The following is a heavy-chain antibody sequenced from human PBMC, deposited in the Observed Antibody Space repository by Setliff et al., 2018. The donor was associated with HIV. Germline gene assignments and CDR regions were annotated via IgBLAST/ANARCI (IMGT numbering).Heavy chain of an antibody. CDR3: AKDMTGTGAFDY. V-gene: IGHV3-9*01. CDR2: ISWNSGSI. D-gene: IGHD3-10*01. J-gene: IGHJ4*02. CDR1: GFTFDDYA. Sequence: QPGGSLRLSCAASGFTFDDYAMHWVRQAPGKGLEWVSGISWNSGSIGYADSVKGRFTISRDNAKNSLYLQMNSLRAEDTALYYCAKDMTGTGAFDYWGQGTLVTVSS.